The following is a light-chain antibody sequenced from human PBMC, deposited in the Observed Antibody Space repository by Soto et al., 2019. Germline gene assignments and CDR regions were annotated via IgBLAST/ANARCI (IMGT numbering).Light chain of an antibody. Sequence: QSALTQLRSVSGSPGQSVTISCTGTSSDVGNYNYVSWYQQHPGKAPKLMIYDVGKRPSGVPDRFSGSKSGDTASLTISGLQAEDEADYYCCSYAGSYTVVFGGGTKLTVL. CDR1: SSDVGNYNY. CDR3: CSYAGSYTVV. CDR2: DVG. V-gene: IGLV2-11*01. J-gene: IGLJ2*01.